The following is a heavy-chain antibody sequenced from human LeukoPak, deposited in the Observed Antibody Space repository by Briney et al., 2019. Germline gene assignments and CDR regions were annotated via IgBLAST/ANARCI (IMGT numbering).Heavy chain of an antibody. J-gene: IGHJ4*02. CDR2: IIPSGDST. CDR1: GGTFSNST. Sequence: ASVKVSCKTSGGTFSNSTINWVRQAHGQGLEWMGYIIPSGDSTTYAQNFQGRVTMTTDTSTSTVYMELSSLRSEDTAVYYCARTLSDSGLSYWGQGTLVTVSS. D-gene: IGHD3-10*01. V-gene: IGHV1-46*01. CDR3: ARTLSDSGLSY.